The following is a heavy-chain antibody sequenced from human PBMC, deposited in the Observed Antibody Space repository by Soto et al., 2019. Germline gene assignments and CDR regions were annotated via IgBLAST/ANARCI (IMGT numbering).Heavy chain of an antibody. CDR2: TCYRSRWYN. V-gene: IGHV6-1*01. CDR3: AGTTSHQWYYMDV. Sequence: SQTLSLTCAISGDSVSSNSAAWNWIRLSPSRGLEWLARTCYRSRWYNDYAVSVRSRITVNPDTSKNQFSLQLTSVTPEDTAVYYCAGTTSHQWYYMDVWGKGTTVNVSS. D-gene: IGHD1-7*01. J-gene: IGHJ6*03. CDR1: GDSVSSNSAA.